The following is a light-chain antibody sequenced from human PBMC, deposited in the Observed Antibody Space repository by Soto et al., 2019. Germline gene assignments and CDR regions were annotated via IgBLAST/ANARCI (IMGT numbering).Light chain of an antibody. J-gene: IGLJ1*01. CDR3: TSYAASGKYV. CDR2: EVN. Sequence: QSALTQPPSASGSPGQSVTISCTAASSDVGGYNDVSWYQQLPGEAPKVVIYEVNKRPSGVPNRFSGSKSGNTASLTVSGLQAEDEADYYCTSYAASGKYVFGTGTKLTVL. V-gene: IGLV2-8*01. CDR1: SSDVGGYND.